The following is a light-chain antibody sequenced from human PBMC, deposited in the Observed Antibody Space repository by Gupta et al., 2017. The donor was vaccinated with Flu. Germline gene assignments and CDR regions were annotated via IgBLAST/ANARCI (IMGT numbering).Light chain of an antibody. V-gene: IGLV2-14*03. Sequence: QSALTQPASVSGSPGQSITISCPGTSSDVGGYNSVSWYQQHPGKAPKLMIYDVSNRPSGVSNRFSGSKSGNAASLTISGLQAEDDAHYYCSSYTTSSTLVFGGGTKLTVL. J-gene: IGLJ2*01. CDR1: SSDVGGYNS. CDR2: DVS. CDR3: SSYTTSSTLV.